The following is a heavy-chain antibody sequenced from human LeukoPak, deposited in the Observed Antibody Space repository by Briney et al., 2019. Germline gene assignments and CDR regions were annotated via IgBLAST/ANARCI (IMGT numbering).Heavy chain of an antibody. V-gene: IGHV3-23*01. CDR1: GFTFSNYA. J-gene: IGHJ4*02. CDR2: ISNSGAGT. Sequence: PGGSLRLSCAASGFTFSNYAMSWVRQAPGKGLEWVSTISNSGAGTYYADSVKGRFTISRDNSKNTLYLQMNSLRAEDTAVYYCARPLHYYGSGSSLNYWGQGTLVTVSS. CDR3: ARPLHYYGSGSSLNY. D-gene: IGHD3-10*01.